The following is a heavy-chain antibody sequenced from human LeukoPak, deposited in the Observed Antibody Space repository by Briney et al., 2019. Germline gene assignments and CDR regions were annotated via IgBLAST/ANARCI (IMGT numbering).Heavy chain of an antibody. J-gene: IGHJ6*03. Sequence: GGSLRLSCEASGFSIEDFGMSWVRQPPGKGLEWVSGVTWNGGSTGYAASVEGRFTISRDNAKNSLYLQMNSLRAEDTALYYCAMKFSRDYYYMDVWGKGTTVTVSS. V-gene: IGHV3-20*04. CDR1: GFSIEDFG. CDR3: AMKFSRDYYYMDV. CDR2: VTWNGGST.